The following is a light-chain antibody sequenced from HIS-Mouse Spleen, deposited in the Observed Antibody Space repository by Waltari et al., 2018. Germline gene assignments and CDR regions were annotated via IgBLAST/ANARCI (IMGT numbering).Light chain of an antibody. Sequence: QSALTQPRPVSGSPGQSVTISCTGTSSDVGGYNYFSWYQQHPGNAPKLMIYDVSKRPSGVPDRFSGSKSGNTASLTISGLQAEDEADYYCCSYAGSYRVFGTGTKVTVL. J-gene: IGLJ1*01. V-gene: IGLV2-11*01. CDR3: CSYAGSYRV. CDR1: SSDVGGYNY. CDR2: DVS.